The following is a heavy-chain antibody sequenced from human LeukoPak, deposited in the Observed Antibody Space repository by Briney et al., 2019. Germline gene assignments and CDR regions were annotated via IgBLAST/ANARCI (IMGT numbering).Heavy chain of an antibody. D-gene: IGHD2-2*01. J-gene: IGHJ4*02. CDR1: GGSISRSTDY. CDR2: IYSSGST. Sequence: SSETLSLTCTVSGGSISRSTDYWGWIRQPPGKGLEWIGSIYSSGSTKYNPSLKSRVTISVDTSKNQFSLKLNSVTAADTAVYYCARHFCSSTSCSNWGQGTLVTVSS. CDR3: ARHFCSSTSCSN. V-gene: IGHV4-39*01.